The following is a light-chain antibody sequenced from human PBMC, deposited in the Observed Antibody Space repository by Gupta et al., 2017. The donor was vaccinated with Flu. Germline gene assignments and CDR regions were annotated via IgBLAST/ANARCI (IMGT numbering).Light chain of an antibody. V-gene: IGKV1-5*03. CDR1: HSVRSW. Sequence: SPRPPSFVSSDTSTGLARHSVRSWLDWYQQKPGKAPKLLIYEVSSRETGVPARFSGSGSGTEFTLTISRLQPDDFGVYYCQQNNSFSWTFGQGTKVEIK. CDR2: EVS. CDR3: QQNNSFSWT. J-gene: IGKJ1*01.